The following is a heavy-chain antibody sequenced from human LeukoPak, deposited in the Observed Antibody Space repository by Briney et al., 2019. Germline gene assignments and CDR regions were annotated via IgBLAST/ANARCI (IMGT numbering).Heavy chain of an antibody. V-gene: IGHV1-69*06. CDR3: ASEGQYSSSWMYY. J-gene: IGHJ4*02. CDR1: GYTFTSYG. CDR2: IIPIFGTA. D-gene: IGHD6-13*01. Sequence: GASVKVSCKTSGYTFTSYGISWVRQAPGQGLEWMGGIIPIFGTANYAQKFQGRVTITADKSTSTAYMELSSLRSEDTAVYYCASEGQYSSSWMYYWGQGTLVTVSS.